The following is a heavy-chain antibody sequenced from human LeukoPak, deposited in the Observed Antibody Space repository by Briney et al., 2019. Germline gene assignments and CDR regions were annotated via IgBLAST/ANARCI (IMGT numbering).Heavy chain of an antibody. J-gene: IGHJ5*02. V-gene: IGHV4-61*02. D-gene: IGHD2-2*02. CDR1: GGSISSGSYY. CDR3: ARIKSGYTLGWFDP. Sequence: SETLSLTCTVSGGSISSGSYYWSWIRQPAGKGLEWIGRIYTSGSTNYNPSLKSRVTISVDTSKNQFSPKLSSVTAADTAVYYCARIKSGYTLGWFDPWGQGTLVTVSS. CDR2: IYTSGST.